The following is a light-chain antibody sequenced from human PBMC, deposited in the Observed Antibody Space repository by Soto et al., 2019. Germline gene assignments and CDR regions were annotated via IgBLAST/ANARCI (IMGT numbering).Light chain of an antibody. Sequence: DVVMTQSPLSLPVTLGQPASISCRSSQSLVHSDGNTYLSWFQQRPGQSPRRLLYKVSNRDSGVLDRFSGSGSGTDFTLKISRVEAEDVGVYYCMQATRWPWTFGQGTKVDIK. V-gene: IGKV2-30*02. J-gene: IGKJ1*01. CDR3: MQATRWPWT. CDR1: QSLVHSDGNTY. CDR2: KVS.